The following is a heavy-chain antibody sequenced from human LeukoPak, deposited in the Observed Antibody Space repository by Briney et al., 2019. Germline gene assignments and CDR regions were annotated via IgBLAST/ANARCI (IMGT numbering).Heavy chain of an antibody. V-gene: IGHV3-7*01. Sequence: PGGSLRLSCAASGFTFSSYWMSWVRQAPGKWLEWVANIKQDGSEKYYVDSVKGRFTISRDNAKNSLYLQMNSLRAEDTAVYYCAKAGEYSSSWSIYFDYWGQGTLVTVSS. D-gene: IGHD6-13*01. CDR2: IKQDGSEK. CDR3: AKAGEYSSSWSIYFDY. J-gene: IGHJ4*02. CDR1: GFTFSSYW.